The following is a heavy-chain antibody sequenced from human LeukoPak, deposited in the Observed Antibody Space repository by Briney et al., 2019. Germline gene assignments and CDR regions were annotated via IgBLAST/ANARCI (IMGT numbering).Heavy chain of an antibody. V-gene: IGHV3-48*04. CDR3: ARGARAIVVVNHWFDP. CDR2: ISGGSSAI. D-gene: IGHD3-22*01. CDR1: GFTFSGYT. J-gene: IGHJ5*02. Sequence: GGSLRLSCEASGFTFSGYTINWVRQAPGKGLEWLSYISGGSSAIYYTDSVKGRFTISRENAKNSLYLQMNSLRAEDTAVYYCARGARAIVVVNHWFDPWGQGTLVTVSS.